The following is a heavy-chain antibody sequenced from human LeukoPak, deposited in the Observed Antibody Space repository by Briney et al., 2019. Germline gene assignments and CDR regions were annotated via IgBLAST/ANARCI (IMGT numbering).Heavy chain of an antibody. V-gene: IGHV4-38-2*01. Sequence: PSETLSLTCAVSGYSISSGYYWGWIRQPPGTGLEWIGSIYHSGSTYYNPSLKSRVTISVDTSKNQFSLKLSSVTAADTAVYYCARWMGRGYSGYDYPSGYYMDVWGKGTTVTVSS. CDR1: GYSISSGYY. J-gene: IGHJ6*03. CDR2: IYHSGST. D-gene: IGHD5-12*01. CDR3: ARWMGRGYSGYDYPSGYYMDV.